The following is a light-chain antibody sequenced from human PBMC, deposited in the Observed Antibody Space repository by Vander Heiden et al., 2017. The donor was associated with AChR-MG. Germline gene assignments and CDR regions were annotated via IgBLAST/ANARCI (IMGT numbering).Light chain of an antibody. Sequence: QSALTQPASVSGSPGHSITIPCTGTSSDVGGYNFVSWYQQHPGKAPKLMIYDVSKRPSGVSNRFSGSKSGNTASLTISGLQAEDEANYYCSSYTSSSTLGFGTGTKVTVL. V-gene: IGLV2-14*01. CDR3: SSYTSSSTLG. CDR2: DVS. J-gene: IGLJ1*01. CDR1: SSDVGGYNF.